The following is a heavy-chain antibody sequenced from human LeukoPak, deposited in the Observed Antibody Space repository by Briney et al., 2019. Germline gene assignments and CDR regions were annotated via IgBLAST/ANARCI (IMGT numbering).Heavy chain of an antibody. CDR1: GGSISSYY. CDR2: IYYSGST. V-gene: IGHV4-59*01. D-gene: IGHD2-2*02. J-gene: IGHJ4*02. Sequence: SETLSLTCTVSGGSISSYYWSWIRQPPGKGLEWIGYIYYSGSTNYNPSLKSQVTISVDTSKNQFSLKLSSVTAADTAVYYCAREYCSSTSCYTAFDYWGQGTLVTVSS. CDR3: AREYCSSTSCYTAFDY.